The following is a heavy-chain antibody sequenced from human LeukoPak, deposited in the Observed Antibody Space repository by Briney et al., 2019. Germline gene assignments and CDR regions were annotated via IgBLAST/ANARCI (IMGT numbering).Heavy chain of an antibody. CDR1: GFTVSSNY. CDR3: AKDRSPVGTIFFDY. D-gene: IGHD3-3*01. V-gene: IGHV3-53*01. Sequence: GGSLRLSCAASGFTVSSNYMSWVRQAPGKGLEWVSVIYSGGSTYYADSVKGRFTISRDNSKNTLYLQMNSLRAEDTAVYYCAKDRSPVGTIFFDYWGQGTLVTVSS. J-gene: IGHJ4*02. CDR2: IYSGGST.